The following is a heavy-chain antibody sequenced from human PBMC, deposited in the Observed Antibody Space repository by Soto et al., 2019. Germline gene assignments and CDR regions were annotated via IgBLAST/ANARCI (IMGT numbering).Heavy chain of an antibody. V-gene: IGHV1-18*01. CDR1: GYTFTNYR. CDR3: ARDRLPLGELSPGEY. D-gene: IGHD3-16*02. CDR2: NR. Sequence: GASVKVSCKASGYTFTNYRISWVRQAPGQGLEWMGYNRNCVRKFQGRVTMTTDTATSTAYMELRSLRSDDTAVYYCARDRLPLGELSPGEYWGQGTVVTVSS. J-gene: IGHJ4*02.